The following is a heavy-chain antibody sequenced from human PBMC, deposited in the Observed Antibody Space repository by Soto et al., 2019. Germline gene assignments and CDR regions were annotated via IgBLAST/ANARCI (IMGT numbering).Heavy chain of an antibody. CDR2: INHSGST. CDR1: GGSFSGYY. J-gene: IGHJ5*02. V-gene: IGHV4-34*01. CDR3: AREGFLSEDSSSWYWFDP. Sequence: PSETLSLTCAVYGGSFSGYYWSWIRQPPGKGLEWIGEINHSGSTNYNPSLKSRVTISVDTSKNQFSLKLSSVTAADTAVYYCAREGFLSEDSSSWYWFDPWGQGTLVTVSS. D-gene: IGHD6-13*01.